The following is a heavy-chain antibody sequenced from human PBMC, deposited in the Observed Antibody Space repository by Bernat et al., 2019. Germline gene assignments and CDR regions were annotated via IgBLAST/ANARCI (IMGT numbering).Heavy chain of an antibody. CDR1: GYAFSCCA. CDR2: IINGGGNT. V-gene: IGHV3-23*04. D-gene: IGHD3-3*01. Sequence: EVQLVESGGDLVQPGGSLSLSCAASGYAFSCCAVTWFRQAPGKGLEWVSTIINGGGNTYYADSVKGRFTISRDNSNNTLFLQMNSLRADDTAIYYCARGEGMEVHNWYFDLWGRGTLVTVSS. CDR3: ARGEGMEVHNWYFDL. J-gene: IGHJ2*01.